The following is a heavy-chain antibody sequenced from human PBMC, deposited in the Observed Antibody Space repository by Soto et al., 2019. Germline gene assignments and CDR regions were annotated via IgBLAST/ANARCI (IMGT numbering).Heavy chain of an antibody. CDR1: GYTFTSYD. J-gene: IGHJ4*02. D-gene: IGHD1-7*01. CDR2: MNPNSGNT. Sequence: ASVKVSCKASGYTFTSYDINWVRQATGQGLEWMGWMNPNSGNTGNAQKFQGRVTMTRNTSISTAYMELSSVRSEDTAVYYCARGWNWNYDYWGQGTLVTVSS. CDR3: ARGWNWNYDY. V-gene: IGHV1-8*01.